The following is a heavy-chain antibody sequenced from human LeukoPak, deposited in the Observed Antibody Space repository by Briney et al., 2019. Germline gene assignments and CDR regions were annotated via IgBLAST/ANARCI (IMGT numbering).Heavy chain of an antibody. J-gene: IGHJ1*01. V-gene: IGHV1-8*01. CDR3: TRGGPVAGTHKYFQH. D-gene: IGHD6-19*01. CDR2: MNPNNANT. Sequence: ASVKVSCKASRYTFTSYDINWVRQATGQGLEWMGWMNPNNANTDYAQKFQGRVTLTRNTSISTAYMELSSLRSEDTAMYYCTRGGPVAGTHKYFQHWGQGTLVTVSS. CDR1: RYTFTSYD.